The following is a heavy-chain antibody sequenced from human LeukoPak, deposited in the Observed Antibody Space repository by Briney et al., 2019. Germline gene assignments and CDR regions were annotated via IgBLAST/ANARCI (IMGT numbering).Heavy chain of an antibody. CDR1: DVSISTSGYY. CDR2: IFYSGKT. J-gene: IGHJ6*03. Sequence: SETLSLTCTVSDVSISTSGYYWAWIRQPPGKGLEWIGSIFYSGKTYYNPSLESRVTISVDTSKNQFSLKLSSVTAADTAVYYCARDRDSGYDNYYYYYYMDVWGKGTTVTISS. V-gene: IGHV4-39*02. D-gene: IGHD5-12*01. CDR3: ARDRDSGYDNYYYYYYMDV.